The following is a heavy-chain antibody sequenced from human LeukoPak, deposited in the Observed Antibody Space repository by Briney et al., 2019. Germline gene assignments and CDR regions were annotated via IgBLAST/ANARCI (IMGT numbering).Heavy chain of an antibody. CDR2: ISGSGGST. CDR1: GFAFSSNW. D-gene: IGHD2-2*01. Sequence: PGGSLRLSCAASGFAFSSNWMSWVRQAPGKGLEGVSAISGSGGSTYYADSVKGRFTISRDNSKNTLYLQMNSLRAEDTAVYYCAKSDIVVVPAAINYFDYWGQGTLVTVSS. V-gene: IGHV3-23*01. CDR3: AKSDIVVVPAAINYFDY. J-gene: IGHJ4*02.